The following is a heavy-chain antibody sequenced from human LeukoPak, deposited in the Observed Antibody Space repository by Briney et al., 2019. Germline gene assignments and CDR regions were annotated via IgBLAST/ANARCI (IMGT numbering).Heavy chain of an antibody. V-gene: IGHV4-38-2*01. J-gene: IGHJ4*02. CDR1: GYSISSGYY. CDR3: ARHSAAAGSPPTYYFDY. CDR2: IYHSGST. D-gene: IGHD6-13*01. Sequence: SETLSLTCAVSGYSISSGYYWGWIRQPPGKGLEWIGSIYHSGSTYYNPSLKSRVTISVDTSKNQFSLKLSSVTAADTAVYYCARHSAAAGSPPTYYFDYGGQGTVVTVSS.